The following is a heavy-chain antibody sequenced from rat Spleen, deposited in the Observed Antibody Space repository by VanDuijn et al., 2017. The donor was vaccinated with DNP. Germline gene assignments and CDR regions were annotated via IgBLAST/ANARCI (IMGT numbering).Heavy chain of an antibody. CDR2: ISTGGGTL. D-gene: IGHD1-10*01. CDR1: GFIFNDYG. CDR3: ASLNNYNWFAY. J-gene: IGHJ3*01. Sequence: EVQLVESGGGLVQPGRSLKLSCAASGFIFNDYGMAWVRQTPKKGLEWVATISTGGGTLYYRDSVKGRFTISRDDAKSTLYLQMDSLRSEDTATYYCASLNNYNWFAYWGQGTLVTVSS. V-gene: IGHV5S13*01.